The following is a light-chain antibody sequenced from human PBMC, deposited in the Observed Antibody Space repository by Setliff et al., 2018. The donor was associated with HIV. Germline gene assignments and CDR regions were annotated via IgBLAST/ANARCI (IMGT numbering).Light chain of an antibody. V-gene: IGLV2-14*01. CDR1: SSDVGGYNY. CDR3: SSYTSIYTYV. J-gene: IGLJ1*01. CDR2: EVS. Sequence: QSALTQPASVSGSPGQSITMSCTGTSSDVGGYNYVSWYQQHPGNAPKLIIYEVSNRPSGVSNRFSGSKSGNTASLTISGLQAEDEADYYCSSYTSIYTYVFGTGTKVTVL.